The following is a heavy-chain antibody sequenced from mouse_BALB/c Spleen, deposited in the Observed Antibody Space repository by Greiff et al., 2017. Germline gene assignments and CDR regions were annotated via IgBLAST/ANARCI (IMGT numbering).Heavy chain of an antibody. V-gene: IGHV5-6*01. CDR1: GFTFSSYG. CDR2: ISSGGSYT. J-gene: IGHJ2*01. CDR3: ARGGGYFDY. Sequence: DVHLVESGGDLVKPGGSLKLSCAASGFTFSSYGMSWVRQTPDKRLEWVATISSGGSYTYYPDSVKGRFTISRDNAKNTLYLQMSSLKSEDTAMYYCARGGGYFDYWGQGTTLTVSS.